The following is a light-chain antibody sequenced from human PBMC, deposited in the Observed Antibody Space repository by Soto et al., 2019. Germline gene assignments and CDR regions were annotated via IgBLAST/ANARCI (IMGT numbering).Light chain of an antibody. CDR2: DAS. CDR1: ESVNSN. CDR3: QQYNFWPPLT. V-gene: IGKV3-15*01. J-gene: IGKJ4*01. Sequence: EIVMTQSPATLSVSPGERATLSCRASESVNSNLAWYRQKPGQAPRLLISDASTQATGVPARFSGSGSGTEFTLTISSLQSEDSGIYYCQQYNFWPPLTFGGGTKVEIK.